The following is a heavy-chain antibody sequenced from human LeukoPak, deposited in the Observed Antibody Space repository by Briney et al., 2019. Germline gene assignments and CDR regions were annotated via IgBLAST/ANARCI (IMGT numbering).Heavy chain of an antibody. D-gene: IGHD2-2*01. CDR1: GGTFSSYA. CDR3: ARSLGVVPTDGFDY. Sequence: SVKVSCKASGGTFSSYAISWVRQAPGQGLEWMGGIIPIFGTANYAQKFQGRVTITTDESTSTAYMELSSLRSEDTAVYYCARSLGVVPTDGFDYWGQGTLVTVSS. CDR2: IIPIFGTA. V-gene: IGHV1-69*05. J-gene: IGHJ4*02.